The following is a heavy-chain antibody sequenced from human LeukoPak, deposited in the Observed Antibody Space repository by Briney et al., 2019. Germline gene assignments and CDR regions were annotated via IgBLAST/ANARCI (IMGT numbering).Heavy chain of an antibody. Sequence: GGSLRLSCAASGFTFSDYYMSWIRQAPGKGLEWVAVIWYGGSNKYYADSVKGRFTISRDNSKNTLYLQMNSLRAEDTAVYYCARELRRGYSYGSVDYWGQGTLVTVSS. D-gene: IGHD5-18*01. V-gene: IGHV3-33*08. J-gene: IGHJ4*02. CDR3: ARELRRGYSYGSVDY. CDR1: GFTFSDYY. CDR2: IWYGGSNK.